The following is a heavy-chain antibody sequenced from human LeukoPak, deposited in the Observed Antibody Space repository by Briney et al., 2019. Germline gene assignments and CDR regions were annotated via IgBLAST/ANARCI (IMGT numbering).Heavy chain of an antibody. J-gene: IGHJ5*02. CDR2: FDPEDGET. CDR3: ATVALGPYNWFDP. Sequence: ASVKVSCKVSGYTLTELSMHWVRQAPGKGLEWMGGFDPEDGETIYAQKFQGRVTMTEDTSTDTAYMELSSLRSEDTAVYYCATVALGPYNWFDPWGQGTLDTVSS. CDR1: GYTLTELS. V-gene: IGHV1-24*01. D-gene: IGHD3-10*01.